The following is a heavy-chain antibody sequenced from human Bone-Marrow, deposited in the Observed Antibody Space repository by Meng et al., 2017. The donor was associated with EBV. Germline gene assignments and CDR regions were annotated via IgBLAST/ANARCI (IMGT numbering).Heavy chain of an antibody. J-gene: IGHJ6*02. CDR1: GYTFTSYD. CDR3: ARARGQSGMDV. D-gene: IGHD2-15*01. CDR2: MNPNSGNT. Sequence: QVEHVQCGAEVEKPGASVKVSCQASGYTFTSYDINWVRQGTGQGLEWMGWMNPNSGNTGYAQKFQGRVTMTRNTSISTAYMELSSLRSEDTAVYYCARARGQSGMDVWGQGTTVTVSS. V-gene: IGHV1-8*01.